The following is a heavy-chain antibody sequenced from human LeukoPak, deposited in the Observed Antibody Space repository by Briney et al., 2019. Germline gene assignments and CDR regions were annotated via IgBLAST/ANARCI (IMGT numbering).Heavy chain of an antibody. CDR1: GYRFTSYL. Sequence: GGAPEISRQGSGYRFTSYLVGWVPAMPGKGLGWVWIIFLGGSDTRYSPSFQGQVTISADKSISPAYLQWSSLKASDTAMYYCARSPTQWLVRGGPGMDVWGQGTTVTVSS. D-gene: IGHD6-19*01. V-gene: IGHV5-51*01. J-gene: IGHJ6*02. CDR3: ARSPTQWLVRGGPGMDV. CDR2: IFLGGSDT.